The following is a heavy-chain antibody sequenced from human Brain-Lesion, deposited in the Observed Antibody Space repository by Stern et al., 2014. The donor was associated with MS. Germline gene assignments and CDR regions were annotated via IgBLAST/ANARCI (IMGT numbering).Heavy chain of an antibody. D-gene: IGHD3-3*01. CDR2: IHPNTGGT. V-gene: IGHV1-2*02. J-gene: IGHJ6*02. CDR1: GYIFTGYY. Sequence: VQLLHSGAEVKKPGASVKVSCKTSGYIFTGYYIHWVRQAPGQGLEWMAWIHPNTGGTKYAQKFQGRVTMSRDTSISTAYVELSSLTSDDTAVYYCARDQRGITIFGVVTDYYYLGMDVWGQGTTVTVSS. CDR3: ARDQRGITIFGVVTDYYYLGMDV.